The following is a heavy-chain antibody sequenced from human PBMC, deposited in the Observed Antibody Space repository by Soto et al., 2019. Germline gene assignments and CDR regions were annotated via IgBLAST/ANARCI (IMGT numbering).Heavy chain of an antibody. CDR1: GFDASVNF. V-gene: IGHV3-66*01. CDR3: VRENYYYGMDV. J-gene: IGHJ6*02. CDR2: INNDGTT. Sequence: EVQLVESGGTLVQPGGSLKLFCAASGFDASVNFMTWVRQATGKGLEWVTAINNDGTTFYADSVKGRVSISRDDSKNSLYLQMNSLRVDDTAMYYSVRENYYYGMDVWGQGTAVTVSS.